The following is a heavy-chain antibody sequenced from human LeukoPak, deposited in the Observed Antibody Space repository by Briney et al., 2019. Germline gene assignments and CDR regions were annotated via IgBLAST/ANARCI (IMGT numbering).Heavy chain of an antibody. Sequence: ASVKVSCKVSGYTFTSYDINWVRQATGQGLEWMGWMNPNSGNTGYAQKFQGRVTMTRNTSISTAYMELSSLRSEDTAVYYCARGRQQWLAYAFDIWGQGTMVTVSS. J-gene: IGHJ3*02. CDR3: ARGRQQWLAYAFDI. CDR1: GYTFTSYD. D-gene: IGHD6-19*01. CDR2: MNPNSGNT. V-gene: IGHV1-8*01.